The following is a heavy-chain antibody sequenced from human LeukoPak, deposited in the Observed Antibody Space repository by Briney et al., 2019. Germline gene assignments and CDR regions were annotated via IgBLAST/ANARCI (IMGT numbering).Heavy chain of an antibody. CDR2: INHSGST. V-gene: IGHV4-34*01. CDR3: ARARLVPAANPASFWSNYYYYYMDV. Sequence: PSETLSLTCAVYGGSFSGYYWSWIRQPPGKGLEWIGVINHSGSTNYNPSLKSRVTISVDTSKNQFSLRLSSVTAADTAVYYCARARLVPAANPASFWSNYYYYYMDVSGKGTTVTVSS. D-gene: IGHD2-2*01. CDR1: GGSFSGYY. J-gene: IGHJ6*03.